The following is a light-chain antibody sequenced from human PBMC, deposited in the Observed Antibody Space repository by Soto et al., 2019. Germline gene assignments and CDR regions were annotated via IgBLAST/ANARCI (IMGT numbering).Light chain of an antibody. Sequence: IEMTQSPNTLSGSVGDRVTITCRASQTISSWLAWYQQKPGKAPKLLIYKASTLKSGVPSRFSGSGSGTEFTLTISSLQPDDFATYYCQHYNSYTWTFGPGTKVDIK. CDR1: QTISSW. CDR3: QHYNSYTWT. J-gene: IGKJ1*01. CDR2: KAS. V-gene: IGKV1-5*03.